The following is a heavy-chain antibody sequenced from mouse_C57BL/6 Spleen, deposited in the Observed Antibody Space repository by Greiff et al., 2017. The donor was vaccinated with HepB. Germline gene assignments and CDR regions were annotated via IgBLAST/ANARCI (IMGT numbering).Heavy chain of an antibody. V-gene: IGHV1-19*01. CDR3: AREEGGDYAMDY. CDR2: INPYNGGT. CDR1: GYTFTDYY. Sequence: EVQLQQSGPVLVKPGASVKMSCKASGYTFTDYYMNWVKQSHGKSLEWIGVINPYNGGTSYNQKFKGKATLTVDKSSSTAYMELNSLTSEDSAVYYGAREEGGDYAMDYWGQGTSVTVSS. J-gene: IGHJ4*01.